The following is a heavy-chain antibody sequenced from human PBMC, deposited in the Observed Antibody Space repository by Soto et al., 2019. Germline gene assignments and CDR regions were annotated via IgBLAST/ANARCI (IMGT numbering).Heavy chain of an antibody. V-gene: IGHV3-33*01. J-gene: IGHJ3*01. Sequence: PGGSLRLSCAASGFTFSSYGMHWVRQAPGKGLEWVAVIWYDGSNKYYADSVKGRFTISRDNSKNTLYLQMNSLRAEDTAVYYCARDRRFYDSGSYDIANDAFDVWGQGTMVTVSS. D-gene: IGHD3-22*01. CDR2: IWYDGSNK. CDR3: ARDRRFYDSGSYDIANDAFDV. CDR1: GFTFSSYG.